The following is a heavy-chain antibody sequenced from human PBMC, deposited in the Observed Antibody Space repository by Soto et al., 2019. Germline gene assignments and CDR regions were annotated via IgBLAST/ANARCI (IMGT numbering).Heavy chain of an antibody. V-gene: IGHV1-18*04. CDR3: AEAHWEKLRWGGYYSGMDV. D-gene: IGHD4-17*01. CDR1: GYTFTSYG. Sequence: QVQLVQSGAEVKKPGASVKVSCKASGYTFTSYGISWVRQAPGQGLEWMGWISAYNGNTNYAQKLQGRVTMTTDTATCTAYMELRSFGSDDDGVYYCAEAHWEKLRWGGYYSGMDVWVQGTTVTVSS. J-gene: IGHJ6*02. CDR2: ISAYNGNT.